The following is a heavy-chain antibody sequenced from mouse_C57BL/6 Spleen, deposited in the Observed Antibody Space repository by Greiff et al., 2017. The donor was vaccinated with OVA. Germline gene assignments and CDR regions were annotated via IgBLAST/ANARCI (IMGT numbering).Heavy chain of an antibody. CDR2: IHPNSGST. CDR3: ARRDDYDGDY. CDR1: GYTFTSYW. J-gene: IGHJ2*01. Sequence: QVQLQQPGAELVKPGASVKLSCKASGYTFTSYWMHWVKQRPGQGLEWIGMIHPNSGSTNYNEKFKSKATLTVDKSSSTAYMQLRSLTSEDSAVYYCARRDDYDGDYWGQGTTLTVSS. D-gene: IGHD2-4*01. V-gene: IGHV1-64*01.